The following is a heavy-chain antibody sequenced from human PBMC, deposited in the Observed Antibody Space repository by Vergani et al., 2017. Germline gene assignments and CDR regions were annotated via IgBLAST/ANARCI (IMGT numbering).Heavy chain of an antibody. CDR1: GFTFTSSA. V-gene: IGHV1-58*02. CDR3: ARDRIAVAGTVPGY. CDR2: IVVGSGNT. D-gene: IGHD6-19*01. J-gene: IGHJ4*02. Sequence: QMQLVQSGPEVKKPGTSVKVSCKASGFTFTSSAMQWVRQARGQRLEWIGWIVVGSGNTNYAQKLQGRVTMTTDTSTSTAYMELRSLRSDDTAVYYCARDRIAVAGTVPGYWGQGTLVTVSS.